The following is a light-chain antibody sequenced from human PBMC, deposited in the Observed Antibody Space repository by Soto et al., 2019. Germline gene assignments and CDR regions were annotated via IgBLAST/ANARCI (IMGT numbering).Light chain of an antibody. CDR2: EVT. Sequence: SSLTQPAPVSPPPGQAIPISCAGTSSYVVAYNFVSWYQHHPGKAPKLILYEVTTRPSGVSSRFSGSKSGNSASLTISGLQADDEANYYCSSYKSSNTPYVFGTGTKVTVL. V-gene: IGLV2-14*01. J-gene: IGLJ1*01. CDR3: SSYKSSNTPYV. CDR1: SSYVVAYNF.